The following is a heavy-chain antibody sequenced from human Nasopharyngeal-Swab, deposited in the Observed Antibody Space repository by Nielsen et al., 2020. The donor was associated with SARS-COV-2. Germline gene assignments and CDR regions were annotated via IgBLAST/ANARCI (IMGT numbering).Heavy chain of an antibody. V-gene: IGHV1-58*01. J-gene: IGHJ4*02. CDR2: IVVGSGNT. D-gene: IGHD3-9*01. Sequence: WVRQAPGQRLEWIGWIVVGSGNTNYAQKFQERVTITRDMSTSTAYMELSSLRSEDTAVYYCARVRTKTKYYDILTGLGGYFDYWGQGTLVTVSS. CDR3: ARVRTKTKYYDILTGLGGYFDY.